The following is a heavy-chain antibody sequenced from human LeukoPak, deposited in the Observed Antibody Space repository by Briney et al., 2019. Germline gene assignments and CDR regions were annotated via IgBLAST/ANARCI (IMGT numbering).Heavy chain of an antibody. CDR1: GFTFSSYW. V-gene: IGHV3-74*01. CDR3: AMYCGSPSCYASKPR. D-gene: IGHD2-2*01. J-gene: IGHJ4*02. Sequence: GGSLRLSCAASGFTFSSYWMHWGRQAPGKGLVWVSYISSDGGTTNYADSVKGRFTIPRDNAKNTLYLQMNSLRAEDTAVYFCAMYCGSPSCYASKPRWGQGTLVTVPS. CDR2: ISSDGGTT.